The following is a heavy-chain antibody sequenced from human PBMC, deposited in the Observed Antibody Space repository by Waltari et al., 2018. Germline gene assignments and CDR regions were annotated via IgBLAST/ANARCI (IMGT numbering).Heavy chain of an antibody. V-gene: IGHV3-23*01. Sequence: EVQLLESGGGLVQPGGSLRLSCAASGFTFSSYAMSWVRQAPGKGLEWVSAISGSGGSTYYADSVKGRYTISRDNSKNTLYLQMNSLSAEDTAVYYCAKALRFLEWLSYYFDYWGQGTLVTVSS. D-gene: IGHD3-3*01. CDR1: GFTFSSYA. CDR2: ISGSGGST. J-gene: IGHJ4*02. CDR3: AKALRFLEWLSYYFDY.